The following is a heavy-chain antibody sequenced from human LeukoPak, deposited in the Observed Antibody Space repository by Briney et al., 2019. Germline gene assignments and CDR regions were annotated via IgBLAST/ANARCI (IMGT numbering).Heavy chain of an antibody. J-gene: IGHJ4*02. CDR2: IYYSGST. V-gene: IGHV4-31*03. D-gene: IGHD3-3*01. Sequence: SQTLSLTCTVSGGSISSGGYYRSWIRQHPGKGLEWIGYIYYSGSTYYNPSLKSRVTISVDTSKNQFSLKLTSVTAADTAVYFCAGAGGFFSPFGYWGQGTLVTVSS. CDR3: AGAGGFFSPFGY. CDR1: GGSISSGGYY.